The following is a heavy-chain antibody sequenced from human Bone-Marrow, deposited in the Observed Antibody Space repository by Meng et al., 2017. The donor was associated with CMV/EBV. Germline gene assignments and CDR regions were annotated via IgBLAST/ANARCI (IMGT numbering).Heavy chain of an antibody. J-gene: IGHJ5*02. CDR2: IGTAGDT. D-gene: IGHD3/OR15-3a*01. Sequence: GGSLRLSCAASGFTFSSYDMHWVRQATGKGLEWVSAIGTAGDTYYPGSVKGRFTISRDNAKNSLFLQMNSLRAEDTAVYYCARDIAFWTGSSTKGGSWGQGTLVTVSS. CDR1: GFTFSSYD. CDR3: ARDIAFWTGSSTKGGS. V-gene: IGHV3-13*01.